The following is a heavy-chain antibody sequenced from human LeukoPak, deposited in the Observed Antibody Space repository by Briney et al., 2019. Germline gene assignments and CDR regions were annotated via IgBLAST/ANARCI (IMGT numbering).Heavy chain of an antibody. CDR3: VRGGAVAGSFDY. D-gene: IGHD6-19*01. CDR2: IYTSGST. J-gene: IGHJ4*02. CDR1: GGSISSYH. V-gene: IGHV4-4*07. Sequence: WETLSLICTVSGGSISSYHWSWIRQPAGKGLEWIGRIYTSGSTNHDPHLKRRATVSLDKSKNQFSLRLSSVTAADTAVYYCVRGGAVAGSFDYWGQGTLVTVLS.